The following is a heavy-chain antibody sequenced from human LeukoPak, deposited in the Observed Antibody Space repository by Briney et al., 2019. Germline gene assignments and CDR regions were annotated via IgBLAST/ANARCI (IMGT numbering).Heavy chain of an antibody. J-gene: IGHJ4*02. Sequence: SGGSLRLSCAASGSIFSSYGMHWVRQAPGKGLEWVSYISSSGSTIYYADSVKGRFTISRDNAKNSLYLQMNSLRAEDTAVYYCARDDWGFDYWGQGTLVTVSS. CDR3: ARDDWGFDY. D-gene: IGHD3-9*01. V-gene: IGHV3-48*04. CDR1: GSIFSSYG. CDR2: ISSSGSTI.